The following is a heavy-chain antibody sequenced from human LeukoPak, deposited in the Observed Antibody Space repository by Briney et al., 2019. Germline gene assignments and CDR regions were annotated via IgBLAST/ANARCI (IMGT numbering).Heavy chain of an antibody. J-gene: IGHJ4*02. D-gene: IGHD6-19*01. CDR1: GFTFSSYA. V-gene: IGHV3-23*01. Sequence: PGGSLRLSCAASGFTFSSYAMSWVRQAPGKGLEWVSAISGSGGSTYYADSVKGRFTISRDNSKNTLYLQMNSLRAEDTAVYYCAAMPRRYSSGWTDYWGQGTLVTVSS. CDR3: AAMPRRYSSGWTDY. CDR2: ISGSGGST.